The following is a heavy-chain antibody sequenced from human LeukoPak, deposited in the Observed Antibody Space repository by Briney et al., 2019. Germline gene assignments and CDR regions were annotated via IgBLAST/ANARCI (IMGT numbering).Heavy chain of an antibody. CDR2: IFSSDPTT. CDR3: ARALSVTGYYQGFDY. D-gene: IGHD3-9*01. Sequence: GGSLRLSCAASGFTFSDSYMGWIRQAPGKGLEWVSYIFSSDPTTHYADSVKGRFTISRDSAKKSLYLQMNSLRAEDTAVYYCARALSVTGYYQGFDYWGQGTLVTVSS. J-gene: IGHJ4*02. V-gene: IGHV3-11*01. CDR1: GFTFSDSY.